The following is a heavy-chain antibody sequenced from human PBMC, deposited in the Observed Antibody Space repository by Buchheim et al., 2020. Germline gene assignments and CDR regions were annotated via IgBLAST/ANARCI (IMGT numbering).Heavy chain of an antibody. V-gene: IGHV4-61*02. CDR1: GGSISSGSYY. D-gene: IGHD3-3*01. CDR2: IYTSGST. J-gene: IGHJ4*02. Sequence: QVQLQESGPGLVKPSQTLSLTCTVSGGSISSGSYYWSWIRQPAGKGLEWIGRIYTSGSTNYNPSLKSRVTISVDTSKNPFSLKLSSVTAADTAVYYCARIPGPDDFWSGYYNDYWGQGTL. CDR3: ARIPGPDDFWSGYYNDY.